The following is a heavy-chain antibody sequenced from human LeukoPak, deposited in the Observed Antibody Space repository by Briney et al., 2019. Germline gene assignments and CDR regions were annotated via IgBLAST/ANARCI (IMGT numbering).Heavy chain of an antibody. J-gene: IGHJ4*02. CDR1: GFTFSSYA. CDR3: TTQDHYYDSSGYYVRLDY. CDR2: ISGSGGST. V-gene: IGHV3-23*01. D-gene: IGHD3-22*01. Sequence: GGSLRLSCAASGFTFSSYAMSWVRQAPGKGLEWVSAISGSGGSTYYADSVKGRFTISRDNSKNTLYLQMNSLKTEDTAVYYCTTQDHYYDSSGYYVRLDYWGQGTLVTVSS.